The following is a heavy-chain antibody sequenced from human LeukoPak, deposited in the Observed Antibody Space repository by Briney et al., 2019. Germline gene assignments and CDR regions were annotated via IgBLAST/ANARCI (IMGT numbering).Heavy chain of an antibody. D-gene: IGHD6-13*01. Sequence: GGSLRLSCAASGFTFSSYEMNWVRQAPGKGLEWVSYISSSGSTIYYADSVKGRFTISRDNSKNTLYLQMNSLRAEDTAVYYCATLPTLAAAGRSPFDYWGQGTLVTVSS. CDR2: ISSSGSTI. CDR3: ATLPTLAAAGRSPFDY. V-gene: IGHV3-48*03. CDR1: GFTFSSYE. J-gene: IGHJ4*02.